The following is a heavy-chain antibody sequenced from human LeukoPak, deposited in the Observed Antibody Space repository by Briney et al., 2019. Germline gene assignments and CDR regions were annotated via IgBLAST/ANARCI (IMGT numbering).Heavy chain of an antibody. CDR2: ISAYNGNT. D-gene: IGHD3-22*01. J-gene: IGHJ4*02. V-gene: IGHV1-18*01. CDR1: GYTFTSYG. Sequence: ASVKVSCKASGYTFTSYGISWVRQAPGQGLEWMGWISAYNGNTNYAQKLQGRVTMTTDTSTSTAYMELRSLRSDDTAVYYCAREPLPDADYYDSSGYYYFDYWGQGTLVTVSS. CDR3: AREPLPDADYYDSSGYYYFDY.